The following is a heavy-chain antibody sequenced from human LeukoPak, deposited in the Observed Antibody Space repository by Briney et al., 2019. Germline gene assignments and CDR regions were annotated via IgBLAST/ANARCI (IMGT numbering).Heavy chain of an antibody. Sequence: PGESLRLSCAASGVTFSSYAMSWVRQAPGKGLEWVSAISGSGGSTYYADSVNGRFTISSNTSKNMLYLQMNVLRAETTAVYYCAKDEQQLVSEYLQHWGKGTLVTVSS. CDR3: AKDEQQLVSEYLQH. V-gene: IGHV3-23*01. J-gene: IGHJ1*01. CDR2: ISGSGGST. CDR1: GVTFSSYA. D-gene: IGHD6-13*01.